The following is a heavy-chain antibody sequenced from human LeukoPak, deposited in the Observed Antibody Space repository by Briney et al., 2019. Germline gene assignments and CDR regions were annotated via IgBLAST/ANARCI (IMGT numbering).Heavy chain of an antibody. CDR3: ARGPPNWGYDY. J-gene: IGHJ4*02. CDR2: MSPNSGDT. CDR1: GYNFSTYG. V-gene: IGHV1-8*02. Sequence: ASVKVSCKASGYNFSTYGINWVRQATGQRPEWMGWMSPNSGDTGYAQKFQDRVTMTRNTSISTAYMELSSLRSDDTAVYYCARGPPNWGYDYWGPGTLVTVSS. D-gene: IGHD7-27*01.